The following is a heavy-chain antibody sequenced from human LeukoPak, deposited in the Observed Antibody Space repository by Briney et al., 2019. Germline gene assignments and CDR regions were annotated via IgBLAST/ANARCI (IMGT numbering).Heavy chain of an antibody. CDR1: GYSFTSFY. J-gene: IGHJ4*02. CDR2: INPSGGSP. Sequence: GASVKVSCKASGYSFTSFYIHWVRQAPGHGREWMGVINPSGGSPNYAQKFQGRVTMTRETSTSTVYMELSSLRSEDTAVYYCARHYYDGGGYWGQGALVTVSS. D-gene: IGHD3-22*01. CDR3: ARHYYDGGGY. V-gene: IGHV1-46*01.